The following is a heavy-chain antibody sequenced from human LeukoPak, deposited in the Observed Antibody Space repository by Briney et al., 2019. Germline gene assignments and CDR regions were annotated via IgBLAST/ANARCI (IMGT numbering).Heavy chain of an antibody. V-gene: IGHV1-2*02. J-gene: IGHJ3*02. CDR1: GYTFTGYY. Sequence: GASVKVSCKASGYTFTGYYMHWVRQAPGQRLEWMGWINPNSGGTNYAQKFQGRVTMTRDTSISTAYMELSRLRSDDTAVYYCARADSPLDAFDIWGQGTMVTVSS. CDR2: INPNSGGT. CDR3: ARADSPLDAFDI.